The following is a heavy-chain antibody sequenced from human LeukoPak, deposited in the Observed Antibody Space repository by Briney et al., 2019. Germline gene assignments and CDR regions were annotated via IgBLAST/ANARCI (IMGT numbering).Heavy chain of an antibody. V-gene: IGHV3-11*01. CDR3: ARDAFGGAPYYYYYYMDV. J-gene: IGHJ6*03. Sequence: PGGSLRLSCAASGFTFSDYYTSWIRQAPGKGLEWVSYISSSGSTIYYADSVKGRCTISRDNAKNSLYLQMNSLRAEDTAVYYCARDAFGGAPYYYYYYMDVWGKGTTVTVSS. D-gene: IGHD3-10*01. CDR2: ISSSGSTI. CDR1: GFTFSDYY.